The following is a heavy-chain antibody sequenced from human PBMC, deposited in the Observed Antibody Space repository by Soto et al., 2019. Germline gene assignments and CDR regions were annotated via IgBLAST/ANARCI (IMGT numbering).Heavy chain of an antibody. V-gene: IGHV3-23*01. D-gene: IGHD4-17*01. CDR2: ISSSSYSV. J-gene: IGHJ3*02. CDR1: GFIFSTYA. CDR3: AHPRGYGVFDAVDI. Sequence: EVQLLQTGGGLVQPGGSLSLSCAASGFIFSTYAMNWVRQAPGKGLEWVSAISSSSYSVYYAESVRGRFTISRDNSINALYLHMRSLRPEDTAVYYCAHPRGYGVFDAVDIWGQGTMVTVSS.